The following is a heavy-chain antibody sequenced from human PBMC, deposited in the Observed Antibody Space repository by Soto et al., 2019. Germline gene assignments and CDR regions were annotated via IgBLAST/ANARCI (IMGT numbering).Heavy chain of an antibody. CDR2: VIPSDGYT. D-gene: IGHD2-2*01. CDR1: GYTFTDHY. CDR3: ARGRVIGTSSRTFDV. J-gene: IGHJ3*01. Sequence: QVQLVQSGAEVKTPGASVKVSCKASGYTFTDHYMHWVRQAPGQGLEWMGKVIPSDGYTVYAQNFQCRVTVTRDTSTTTVYMELDSLRYEDTAVYYCARGRVIGTSSRTFDVWGQGTMVTVSS. V-gene: IGHV1-46*01.